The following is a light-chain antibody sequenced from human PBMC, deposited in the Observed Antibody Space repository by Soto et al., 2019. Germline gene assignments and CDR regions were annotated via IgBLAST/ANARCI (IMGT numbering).Light chain of an antibody. Sequence: EIVLTQSPDTLSLSPGERATLSCRASQSVSNRYLAWHQQKPGQAPRLLIYDASSRATGIPDRFSGSGSGTDFTLTISRLEPEDFAVYYCQQYGSSPKTFGQGTKVDI. CDR2: DAS. J-gene: IGKJ1*01. CDR1: QSVSNRY. CDR3: QQYGSSPKT. V-gene: IGKV3-20*01.